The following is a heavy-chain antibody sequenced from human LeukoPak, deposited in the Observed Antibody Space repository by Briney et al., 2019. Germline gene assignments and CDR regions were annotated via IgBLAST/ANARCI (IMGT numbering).Heavy chain of an antibody. Sequence: WASVKVSCKASGYTFTGYYMHWVRQAPGQGLEWMGWINPNSGGTNYAQKFQGRVTMTRDTSISTAYMELSRLRSDDTAVYYCAREGGLFGPYYYYMDVWGKGTTVTVSS. CDR3: AREGGLFGPYYYYMDV. J-gene: IGHJ6*03. D-gene: IGHD3/OR15-3a*01. CDR2: INPNSGGT. CDR1: GYTFTGYY. V-gene: IGHV1-2*02.